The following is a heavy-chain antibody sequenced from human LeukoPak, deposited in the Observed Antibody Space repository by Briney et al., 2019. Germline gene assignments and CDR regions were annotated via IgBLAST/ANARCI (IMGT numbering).Heavy chain of an antibody. V-gene: IGHV3-7*01. D-gene: IGHD6-25*01. CDR2: INRNGSER. CDR1: GFTFSSYW. J-gene: IGHJ6*03. CDR3: AREQAAANPEDYYYYMDV. Sequence: GGSLRLSCAASGFTFSSYWVSWVRQAPGKGLEWVANINRNGSERYYVDSVRGRFTISRDTAKNSLYLQMNRLRAEDTAVYYCAREQAAANPEDYYYYMDVWGKGTTVTVSS.